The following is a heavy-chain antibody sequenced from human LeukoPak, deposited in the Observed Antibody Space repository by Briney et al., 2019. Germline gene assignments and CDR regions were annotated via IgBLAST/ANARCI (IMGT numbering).Heavy chain of an antibody. V-gene: IGHV1-69*13. D-gene: IGHD3-3*01. CDR2: IIPIFGTA. Sequence: LEASVKVSCKASGGTFSSYAISWVRQAPGQGLEWMGGIIPIFGTANYAQKFQGRVTITADESTSTAYMELSSLRSGDTAVYYCAREAQYYDFWSGSNAFDIWGQGTMVTVCS. CDR3: AREAQYYDFWSGSNAFDI. J-gene: IGHJ3*02. CDR1: GGTFSSYA.